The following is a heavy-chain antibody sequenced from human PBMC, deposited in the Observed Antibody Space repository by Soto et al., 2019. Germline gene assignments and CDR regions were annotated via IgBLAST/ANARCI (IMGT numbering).Heavy chain of an antibody. CDR1: GFTFSSYA. CDR2: ISGSGVYT. J-gene: IGHJ4*02. V-gene: IGHV3-23*01. D-gene: IGHD5-12*01. Sequence: EVQLLESGGGLGQPGGSLRLTCAASGFTFSSYAMHWVRQAPGKGLEWVSGISGSGVYTYYAGSVKGRFTISRDNSKKPLYLHMNSLRAEDTAVYYCTKDFSGYGDYELEYWGQGTLVTVSS. CDR3: TKDFSGYGDYELEY.